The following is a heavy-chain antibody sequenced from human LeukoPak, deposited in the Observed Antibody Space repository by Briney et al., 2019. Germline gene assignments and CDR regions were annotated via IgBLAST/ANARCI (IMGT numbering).Heavy chain of an antibody. CDR1: EFTFSSYG. Sequence: GGSLRLSCAASEFTFSSYGMHWVRQAPGKGPECLAVISHDATDKYYADSVKGRFTISRDNSKNTLYLQMNSLRAEDTAVYYCARWGVGATAGGLDYWGQGTQVIVSS. D-gene: IGHD1-26*01. CDR3: ARWGVGATAGGLDY. J-gene: IGHJ4*02. V-gene: IGHV3-30*19. CDR2: ISHDATDK.